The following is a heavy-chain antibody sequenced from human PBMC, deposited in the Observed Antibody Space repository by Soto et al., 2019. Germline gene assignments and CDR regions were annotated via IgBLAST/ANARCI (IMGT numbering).Heavy chain of an antibody. CDR1: RFTFNNYA. Sequence: EVQLLESGGGLAQDVGSLRLSCAASRFTFNNYAMSWVRQAPGKGLEWVSTISSRGVSTYYADSVKGRFTISRDNSKNTLYLQMRSLRAEDTADYYCAKEGNSGLYYFDYWGQGTLVTVSS. V-gene: IGHV3-23*01. J-gene: IGHJ4*02. D-gene: IGHD5-12*01. CDR2: ISSRGVST. CDR3: AKEGNSGLYYFDY.